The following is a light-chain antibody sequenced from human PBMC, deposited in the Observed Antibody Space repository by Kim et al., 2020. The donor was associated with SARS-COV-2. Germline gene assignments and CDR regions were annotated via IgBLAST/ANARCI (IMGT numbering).Light chain of an antibody. CDR1: QSISSSY. CDR3: QHYSSSPPWT. V-gene: IGKV3-20*01. CDR2: GAS. J-gene: IGKJ1*01. Sequence: PGERATLSCKASQSISSSYLAWYQQRPGQAPRLLIYGASSRATGIPDRFSGSGSGADFTLTISRLEPEDFAVYYCQHYSSSPPWTFGQGTKVDIK.